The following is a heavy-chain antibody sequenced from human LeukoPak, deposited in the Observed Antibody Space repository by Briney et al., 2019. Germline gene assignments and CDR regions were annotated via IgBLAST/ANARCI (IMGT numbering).Heavy chain of an antibody. CDR2: TSYDGSNE. V-gene: IGHV3-30*18. D-gene: IGHD4-17*01. Sequence: PGGSLRLSCPASGFTFNNYVMIWVRQAPGKGLEWVAVTSYDGSNEYYADSVKGRFTISRDNSNNTVYLQMNSLRAEDTAVFYCAKDLDVDYGEVNWFDPWGQGTLVTVSS. CDR1: GFTFNNYV. CDR3: AKDLDVDYGEVNWFDP. J-gene: IGHJ5*02.